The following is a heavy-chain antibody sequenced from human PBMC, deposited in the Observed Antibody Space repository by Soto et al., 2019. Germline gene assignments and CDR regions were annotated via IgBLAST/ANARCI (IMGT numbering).Heavy chain of an antibody. D-gene: IGHD3-10*01. CDR3: AKDHTMVRGVIGYRYGMDV. V-gene: IGHV3-23*01. CDR2: ISGSGGST. Sequence: EVQLLESGGGLVQPGGSLRLSCAASGFTFSSYAMSWVRQAPGKGLEWVSAISGSGGSTYYADSVKGRFTISRDNSKNTLYLQMNSLRAEDTAVYYCAKDHTMVRGVIGYRYGMDVWGQGTTVTVSS. J-gene: IGHJ6*02. CDR1: GFTFSSYA.